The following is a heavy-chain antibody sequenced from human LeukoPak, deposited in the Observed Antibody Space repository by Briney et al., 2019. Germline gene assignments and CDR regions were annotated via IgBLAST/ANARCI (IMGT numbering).Heavy chain of an antibody. CDR1: GGSISSSNW. J-gene: IGHJ6*03. V-gene: IGHV4-4*02. CDR3: ARVPKYCSGGSCYSAPKSYYYYYMDV. D-gene: IGHD2-15*01. CDR2: IYHSGST. Sequence: SETLSLTCAVSGGSISSSNWWSWVRQPPGEGLEWIGEIYHSGSTNYNPSLKSRVTISVGTSKNQFSLKLSSVTAADTAVYYCARVPKYCSGGSCYSAPKSYYYYYMDVWGKGTTVTVPS.